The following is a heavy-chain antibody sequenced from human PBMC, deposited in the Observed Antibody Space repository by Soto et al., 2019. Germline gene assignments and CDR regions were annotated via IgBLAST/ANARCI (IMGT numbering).Heavy chain of an antibody. CDR2: IYYSGST. CDR3: ARGNDYGDYYFDY. V-gene: IGHV4-59*01. J-gene: IGHJ4*02. Sequence: SETLSLTCTVSGGSISIYYWSWIRQPPGKGLEWIGYIYYSGSTNYNPSLKSRVTISVDTSKNQFSLKLSSVTAADTAVYYCARGNDYGDYYFDYWGQGTLVTVSS. D-gene: IGHD4-17*01. CDR1: GGSISIYY.